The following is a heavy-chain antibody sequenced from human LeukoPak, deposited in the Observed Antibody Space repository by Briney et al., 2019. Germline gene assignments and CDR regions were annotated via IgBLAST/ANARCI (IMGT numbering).Heavy chain of an antibody. V-gene: IGHV3-33*01. D-gene: IGHD4-17*01. CDR3: ARDNYGDGY. CDR1: GFTFSTYG. CDR2: IWSDGSNK. J-gene: IGHJ4*02. Sequence: GGSLRLSCAASGFTFSTYGMHWVRQAPGKGLEWVAIIWSDGSNKNYGDSVTGRFTISRDNSKDTLYLQMNGLRVEDTAVYYCARDNYGDGYWGQGTLVTVSS.